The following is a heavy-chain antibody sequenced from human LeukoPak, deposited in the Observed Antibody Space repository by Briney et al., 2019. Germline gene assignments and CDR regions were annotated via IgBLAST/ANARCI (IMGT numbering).Heavy chain of an antibody. Sequence: GGSLRLSCAASGFTFSDYYMSWIRQAPGKGLEWVSYISSSGSTIYYADSVKGRFTISRDNAKNSLYLQMNSLRAEDTAVYYCARGFASGYGRYYYHGMDVWGQGTTVTVSS. CDR3: ARGFASGYGRYYYHGMDV. D-gene: IGHD5-12*01. J-gene: IGHJ6*02. CDR1: GFTFSDYY. V-gene: IGHV3-11*01. CDR2: ISSSGSTI.